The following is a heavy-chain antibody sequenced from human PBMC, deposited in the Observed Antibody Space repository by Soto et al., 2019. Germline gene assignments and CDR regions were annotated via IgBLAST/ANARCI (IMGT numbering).Heavy chain of an antibody. CDR3: AKATLGHFDY. CDR2: INWDGSST. D-gene: IGHD7-27*01. Sequence: GGSLRLSCAASGFTFGDYTMHWVRQGPGKGLEWVSLINWDGSSTFYSDSVKGRFTISRDNSKNSLYLQMNSLGTEDTALYYCAKATLGHFDYWGQGTMVTVSS. J-gene: IGHJ4*02. V-gene: IGHV3-43*01. CDR1: GFTFGDYT.